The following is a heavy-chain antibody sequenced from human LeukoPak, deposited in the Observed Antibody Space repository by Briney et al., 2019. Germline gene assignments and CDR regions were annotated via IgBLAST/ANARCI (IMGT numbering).Heavy chain of an antibody. CDR1: GFTFSNYI. V-gene: IGHV3-21*01. J-gene: IGHJ4*02. Sequence: GGSLRLSCAASGFTFSNYIMDWVRQAPGKGLEWVSSIEKTGSYVYHVDSVRGRFTISRDNAKNSLYLQMNSLRAEDTAVYYCAREGVGIKDLDYWGQGTLVTVSS. CDR3: AREGVGIKDLDY. CDR2: IEKTGSYV. D-gene: IGHD1-26*01.